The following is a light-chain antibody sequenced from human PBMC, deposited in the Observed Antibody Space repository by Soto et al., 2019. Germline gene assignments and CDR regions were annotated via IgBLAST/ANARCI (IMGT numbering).Light chain of an antibody. CDR3: QSYDSSLSGSVV. CDR1: SSNVGAGYD. Sequence: QSVLTQPPSVSGAPGQRVTIPCTGSSSNVGAGYDVHWYQQVPGTAPKLLIYGNSNRPSGVPDRLSGSTSGTSASLAITGLQADDEADYYCQSYDSSLSGSVVFGGGTKVTVL. J-gene: IGLJ2*01. CDR2: GNS. V-gene: IGLV1-40*01.